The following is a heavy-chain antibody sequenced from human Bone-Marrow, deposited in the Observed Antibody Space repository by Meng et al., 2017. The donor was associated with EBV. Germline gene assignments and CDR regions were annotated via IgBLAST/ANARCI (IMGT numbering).Heavy chain of an antibody. CDR3: AKSPDYYYDYSGYFDY. CDR2: ISYDGRNK. D-gene: IGHD3-22*01. Sequence: QIQLVESGGGVVQPGRSLRLSCAASGFTFSSFGIHWVRQAPGKGLEWLAVISYDGRNKYYADSVKGRFTISRDNSKDTVYLHMNSLRAEDTAIYFCAKSPDYYYDYSGYFDYWGQGVLVTVSS. CDR1: GFTFSSFG. J-gene: IGHJ4*02. V-gene: IGHV3-30*18.